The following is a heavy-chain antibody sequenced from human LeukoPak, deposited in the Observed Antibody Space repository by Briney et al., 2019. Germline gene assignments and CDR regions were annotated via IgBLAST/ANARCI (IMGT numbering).Heavy chain of an antibody. V-gene: IGHV4-59*08. CDR1: GGSLSRNY. Sequence: SETLSLTCTVSGGSLSRNYWSWIRQPPGKGLEWIGYIKYSGTTNYNPSLKSRVTISVDTPKNQFSLQLSSVTAADTAVYYCARQDNLFDSWGQGTLVTVSS. CDR3: ARQDNLFDS. CDR2: IKYSGTT. D-gene: IGHD1-1*01. J-gene: IGHJ4*02.